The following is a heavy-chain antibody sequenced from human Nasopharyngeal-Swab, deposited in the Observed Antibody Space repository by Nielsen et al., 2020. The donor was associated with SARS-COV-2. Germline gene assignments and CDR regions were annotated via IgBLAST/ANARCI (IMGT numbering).Heavy chain of an antibody. J-gene: IGHJ4*02. CDR3: ARKKQLVRPFDY. D-gene: IGHD6-13*01. CDR2: LNPNTGVA. V-gene: IGHV1-2*06. CDR1: GYTFSDYF. Sequence: ASVKVSCKTSGYTFSDYFLHWVREAPGQGLKWMERLNPNTGVANYAQKFQGRVTMTRDTSLSTGYMELSSLRSDDTAVYYCARKKQLVRPFDYWGQGTLVTVSS.